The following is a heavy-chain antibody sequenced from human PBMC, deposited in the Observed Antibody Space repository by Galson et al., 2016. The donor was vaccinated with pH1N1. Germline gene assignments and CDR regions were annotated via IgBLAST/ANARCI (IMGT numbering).Heavy chain of an antibody. CDR2: LNPTGGSR. J-gene: IGHJ3*02. CDR1: GYTFTSGF. V-gene: IGHV1-46*01. Sequence: SVKVSCKASGYTFTSGFMHWVRQAPGQGLEWMGMLNPTGGSRIYAQKFQGRVTMTRDTSTSTVYMELSSLRSEDTAVYYCARARESSGYYLGSDAFDIWGQGTMVTVSS. D-gene: IGHD3-22*01. CDR3: ARARESSGYYLGSDAFDI.